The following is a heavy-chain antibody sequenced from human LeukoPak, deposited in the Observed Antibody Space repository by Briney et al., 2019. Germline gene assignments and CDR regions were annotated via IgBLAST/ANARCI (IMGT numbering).Heavy chain of an antibody. CDR2: INHSGST. J-gene: IGHJ4*02. D-gene: IGHD6-19*01. V-gene: IGHV4-34*01. CDR3: ARDHIAVAGTFDY. CDR1: GGSFSGYY. Sequence: PSETLSLTCAVYGGSFSGYYWSWIRQPPGKGLEWIGEINHSGSTNYNPSLKSRVTISVDTSKNQFSLKLSSVTAADTAVYYCARDHIAVAGTFDYWGQGTLVTVSS.